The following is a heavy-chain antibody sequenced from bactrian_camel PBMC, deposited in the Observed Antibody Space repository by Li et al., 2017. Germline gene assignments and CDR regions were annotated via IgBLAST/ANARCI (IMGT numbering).Heavy chain of an antibody. D-gene: IGHD3*01. J-gene: IGHJ4*01. V-gene: IGHV3-2*01. Sequence: VQLVESGGALVQPGGSLRLSCAASGFTFSSCYIGWVRQAPGEGLEWVASIRRDGSDPYYADSVKGRFTISRDNAKNTAYLQMDSLKPDDTAMYYCALFSGYWCVEDPAEYNHWGQGTQVTVS. CDR2: IRRDGSDP. CDR3: ALFSGYWCVEDPAEYNH. CDR1: GFTFSSCY.